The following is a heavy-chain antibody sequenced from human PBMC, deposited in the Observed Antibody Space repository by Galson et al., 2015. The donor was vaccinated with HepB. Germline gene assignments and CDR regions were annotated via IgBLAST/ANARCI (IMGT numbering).Heavy chain of an antibody. CDR3: AKEDYDYVWGPTNFDY. D-gene: IGHD3-16*01. CDR2: ISSSSSYI. V-gene: IGHV3-21*01. Sequence: SLRLSCAASGFTFSSYSMNWVRQAPGKGLEWVSSISSSSSYIYYADSVKGRFTISRDNAKNSLYLQMNSLRAEDTAVYYCAKEDYDYVWGPTNFDYWGQGTLVTVSS. J-gene: IGHJ4*02. CDR1: GFTFSSYS.